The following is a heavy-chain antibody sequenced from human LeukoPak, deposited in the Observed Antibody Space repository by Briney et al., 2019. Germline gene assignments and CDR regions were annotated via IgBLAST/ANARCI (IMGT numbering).Heavy chain of an antibody. D-gene: IGHD5/OR15-5a*01. CDR2: ISSSSSTI. V-gene: IGHV3-48*04. J-gene: IGHJ4*02. CDR3: ASSVGGFFDY. Sequence: GGSLRLSCAASGFTFSSYSMNWVRQAPGKGLEWVSYISSSSSTIYYADSVKGRFTLSRDNAKNSLYLQMDSLRAEDTAVYYCASSVGGFFDYWGQGNLVTVSS. CDR1: GFTFSSYS.